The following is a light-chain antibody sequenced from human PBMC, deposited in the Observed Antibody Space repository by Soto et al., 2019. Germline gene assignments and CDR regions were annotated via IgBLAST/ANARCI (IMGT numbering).Light chain of an antibody. J-gene: IGLJ2*01. Sequence: QSVLTQPASVSGSPGQSITISCTGSSSDVGTYNLVSWYQHHPGKAPKLMISEVVKRPSGVSNRFSGSKSGNTASLTISGLQAEDEADYYCCSYAGSSMFVFGGGTKLTVL. CDR2: EVV. CDR3: CSYAGSSMFV. V-gene: IGLV2-23*02. CDR1: SSDVGTYNL.